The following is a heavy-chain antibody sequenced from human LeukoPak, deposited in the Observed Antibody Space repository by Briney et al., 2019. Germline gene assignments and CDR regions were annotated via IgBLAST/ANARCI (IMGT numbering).Heavy chain of an antibody. D-gene: IGHD6-13*01. Sequence: GGSLGLSCAASGFTFSNYWMHWVRQAPGKGLVWVSRISSDGSTTTYADSVKGRFTISRDNAKNTMYLQMNSLRAEDTALYYCARVTEYSTAGMRYWGQGTLVTVSS. CDR1: GFTFSNYW. CDR2: ISSDGSTT. CDR3: ARVTEYSTAGMRY. J-gene: IGHJ4*02. V-gene: IGHV3-74*01.